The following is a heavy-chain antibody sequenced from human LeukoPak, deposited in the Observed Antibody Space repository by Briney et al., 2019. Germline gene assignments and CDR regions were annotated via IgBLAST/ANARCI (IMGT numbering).Heavy chain of an antibody. J-gene: IGHJ4*02. V-gene: IGHV3-7*01. D-gene: IGHD3-3*01. CDR2: IKQDGSDK. Sequence: GGSLRLSCAASGFTFSSYWMSWVRQAPGKGLEWMANIKQDGSDKYYVDSVKGRFTISRGNAKNSLYLQMNSLRAEDTAVYYCAREGYYDFWSGGGYFDYWGQGTLVTVSS. CDR1: GFTFSSYW. CDR3: AREGYYDFWSGGGYFDY.